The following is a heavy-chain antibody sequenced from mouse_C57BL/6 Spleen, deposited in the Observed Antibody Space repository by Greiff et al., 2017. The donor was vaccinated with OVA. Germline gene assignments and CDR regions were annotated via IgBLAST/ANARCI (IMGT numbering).Heavy chain of an antibody. CDR1: GYTFTSYW. CDR3: ARSDYSNYGYFDV. V-gene: IGHV1-64*01. CDR2: IHPNSGST. Sequence: VQLKQPGAELVKPGASVKLSCKASGYTFTSYWMHWVKQRPGQGLEWIGMIHPNSGSTNYNEKFKSKATLTVDKSSSTAYMQLSSLTSEDSAVYYCARSDYSNYGYFDVWGTGTTVTVSS. D-gene: IGHD2-5*01. J-gene: IGHJ1*03.